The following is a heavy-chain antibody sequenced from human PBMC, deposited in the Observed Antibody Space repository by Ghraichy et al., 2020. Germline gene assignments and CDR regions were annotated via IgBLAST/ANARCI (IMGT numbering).Heavy chain of an antibody. Sequence: TLSLTCTVSGGSISSSDYYWSWIRQPPGKGLEWIGYIYYSGSTYYNPSLKSRVTISVDTSKNQFSLKVSSVTAADTAVYYCARRMVVAATFYFDYWGQGALVTVSS. V-gene: IGHV4-30-4*01. J-gene: IGHJ4*02. CDR2: IYYSGST. CDR3: ARRMVVAATFYFDY. CDR1: GGSISSSDYY. D-gene: IGHD2-15*01.